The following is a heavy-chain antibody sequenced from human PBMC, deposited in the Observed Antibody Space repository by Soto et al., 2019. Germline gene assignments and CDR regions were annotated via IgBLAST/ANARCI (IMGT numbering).Heavy chain of an antibody. CDR1: GYTFTSYA. D-gene: IGHD3-10*01. V-gene: IGHV1-3*01. CDR2: INAGNGNT. Sequence: ASVKVSCKASGYTFTSYAMHWVRQAPGQRLEWMGWINAGNGNTKYPQKFQGRVTITRDTSASTAYMELSSLRSEDTAVYYCARTSWLLWFGELRDWFDPWGQGTLVTVSS. J-gene: IGHJ5*02. CDR3: ARTSWLLWFGELRDWFDP.